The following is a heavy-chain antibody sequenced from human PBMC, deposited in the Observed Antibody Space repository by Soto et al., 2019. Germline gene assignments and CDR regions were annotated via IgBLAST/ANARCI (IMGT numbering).Heavy chain of an antibody. J-gene: IGHJ4*02. D-gene: IGHD2-15*01. CDR1: GFIFSNYW. V-gene: IGHV3-7*01. CDR2: TKHDGSER. Sequence: EVQLVESGGGLVQPGGSLRLSCAASGFIFSNYWMNWVRQAPRKGLEWVATTKHDGSERYYVDSVKGRFTISRDNAESSLYLQMNSLRAEDTAVYFCARDRGYCSGGTCYSVVDYWGQGSLVTVSS. CDR3: ARDRGYCSGGTCYSVVDY.